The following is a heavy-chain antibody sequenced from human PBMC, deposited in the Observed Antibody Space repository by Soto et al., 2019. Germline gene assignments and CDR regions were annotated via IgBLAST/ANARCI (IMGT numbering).Heavy chain of an antibody. J-gene: IGHJ4*02. CDR1: GYTFTGYY. CDR3: ARSCTPGDCYAADY. Sequence: GASVKVSCKASGYTFTGYYMHWLRQAPGQRLEWMGWINAGNGNTKYSQKFQGRVTITRDTSASTAYMELSSLRSEDTAVYYCARSCTPGDCYAADYWGQGTLVTVSS. V-gene: IGHV1-3*01. D-gene: IGHD2-21*02. CDR2: INAGNGNT.